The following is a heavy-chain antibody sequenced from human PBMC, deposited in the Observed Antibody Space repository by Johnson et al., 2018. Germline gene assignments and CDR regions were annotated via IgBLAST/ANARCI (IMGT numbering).Heavy chain of an antibody. Sequence: VQLVESGGGVVQPGRSLRLSCAASGFTFSSYGMHWVRQAPGKGLEWVAVIWYDGSNKYYADSVKGRFTISRDNSKNTRYLQMNSLRADDKAVYYYARVRGVYYYDSSGYYSDDAFDIWGQGTMVTVSS. CDR3: ARVRGVYYYDSSGYYSDDAFDI. D-gene: IGHD3-22*01. CDR1: GFTFSSYG. CDR2: IWYDGSNK. V-gene: IGHV3-33*01. J-gene: IGHJ3*02.